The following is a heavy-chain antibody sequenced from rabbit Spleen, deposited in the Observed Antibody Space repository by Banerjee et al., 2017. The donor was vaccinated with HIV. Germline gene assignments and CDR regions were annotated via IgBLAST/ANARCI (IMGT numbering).Heavy chain of an antibody. CDR2: ISTGDGSA. Sequence: QEQLVESGGGLVQPGASLTLTCTASGLDFSSSYWIHWVRQAPGKGLEWIGRISTGDGSAYYASWATGRFTISKTSSTTVTLQMTSLTVADTATYFCARDTGSSFSTYGMDLWGQGTLVTVS. CDR3: ARDTGSSFSTYGMDL. D-gene: IGHD8-1*01. V-gene: IGHV1S45*01. J-gene: IGHJ6*01. CDR1: GLDFSSSYW.